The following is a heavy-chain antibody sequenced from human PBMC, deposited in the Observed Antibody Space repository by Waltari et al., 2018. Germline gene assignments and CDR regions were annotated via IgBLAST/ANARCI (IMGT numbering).Heavy chain of an antibody. CDR1: GSIFTNYY. Sequence: QVQLVQSGAEVKKPGASVNVSCTASGSIFTNYYVHWVRQAPGQGLEWMGIINPSGGSTRNAQKFQGRVTMTRDTSTSTVHMEMGSLRSEGTAVYYCARAGAVRKRYYFDYWGQGSLVTVSS. CDR3: ARAGAVRKRYYFDY. J-gene: IGHJ4*02. V-gene: IGHV1-46*01. CDR2: INPSGGST. D-gene: IGHD3-10*01.